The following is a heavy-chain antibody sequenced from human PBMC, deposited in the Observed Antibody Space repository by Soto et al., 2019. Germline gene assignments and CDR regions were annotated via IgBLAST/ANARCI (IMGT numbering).Heavy chain of an antibody. Sequence: ASVKVSCKASGYTFTSYGISWVRQAPGQGLEWMGWISAYNGNTNYAQKLQGRVTMTTDTSTSTAYMELRSLRSDDTAVYYCARDVDTAMLASFDYWGQGTLVTVSS. CDR1: GYTFTSYG. D-gene: IGHD5-18*01. CDR3: ARDVDTAMLASFDY. CDR2: ISAYNGNT. J-gene: IGHJ4*02. V-gene: IGHV1-18*01.